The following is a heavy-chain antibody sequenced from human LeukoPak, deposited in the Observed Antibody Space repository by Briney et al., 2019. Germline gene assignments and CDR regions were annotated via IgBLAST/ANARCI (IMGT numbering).Heavy chain of an antibody. CDR2: ISYIGST. V-gene: IGHV4-59*02. CDR1: AGSVSSYY. CDR3: ARSGSWTLNFDS. Sequence: PSETLSLTCTVSAGSVSSYYWTWIRQPPGKGLEWIGYISYIGSTNYSPSLKSRATISVDTSKNQFSLKVSSVTAADTGVYYCARSGSWTLNFDSWGQGTLVTVSS. J-gene: IGHJ4*02. D-gene: IGHD6-13*01.